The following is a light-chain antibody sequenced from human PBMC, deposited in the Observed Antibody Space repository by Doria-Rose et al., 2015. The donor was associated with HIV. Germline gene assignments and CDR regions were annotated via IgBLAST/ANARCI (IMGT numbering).Light chain of an antibody. CDR3: HQYGTSWT. CDR1: QSFSSTY. CDR2: DGS. V-gene: IGKV3-20*01. J-gene: IGKJ1*01. Sequence: EIVLTQSPGNLSLSAGAIATLSCRASQSFSSTYLAWYQQKTGQAPSILIYDGSTRATGIPDRFSASGSGTDFTLTINRLEPEDFALYYCHQYGTSWTFGQGTKVEI.